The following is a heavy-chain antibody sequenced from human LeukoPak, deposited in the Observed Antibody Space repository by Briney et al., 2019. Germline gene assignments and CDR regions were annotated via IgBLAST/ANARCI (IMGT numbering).Heavy chain of an antibody. D-gene: IGHD3-10*01. CDR1: GGSISSGGYY. CDR3: ARDRALWFGELFPMEQRPLYYYGMDV. V-gene: IGHV4-31*03. J-gene: IGHJ6*02. Sequence: KPSETLSLTCTVSGGSISSGGYYWSWIRQHPGKGLEWIGYIYYSGSTYYNPSLKSRVTISVDTSKNQFSLKLSSVTAADTAVYYCARDRALWFGELFPMEQRPLYYYGMDVWGQGTTVTVSS. CDR2: IYYSGST.